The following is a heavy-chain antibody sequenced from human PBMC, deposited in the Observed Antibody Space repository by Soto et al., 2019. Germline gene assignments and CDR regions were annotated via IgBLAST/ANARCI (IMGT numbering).Heavy chain of an antibody. J-gene: IGHJ4*02. Sequence: GASVKVSCKASGYTFTSYYIQWVRQAPGQRLEWMGWINPGNGNTKYSQNFQGRVTITRDTSASTAYMELSGLRSEDTAVYYCARGAPPDYWGLGTLVTVSS. CDR3: ARGAPPDY. D-gene: IGHD3-10*01. CDR1: GYTFTSYY. V-gene: IGHV1-3*01. CDR2: INPGNGNT.